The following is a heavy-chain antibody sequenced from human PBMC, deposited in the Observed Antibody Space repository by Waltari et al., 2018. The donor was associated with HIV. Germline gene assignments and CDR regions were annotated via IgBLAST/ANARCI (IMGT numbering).Heavy chain of an antibody. J-gene: IGHJ6*02. Sequence: QVQLQESGPGLVKPSGTLSLTCAVSGGSISTSNWWTWVRQPPGKGLEWIGDIYHSGSTNYRPSLKSRVTISVDKSKNQFSLNLKSVTAADTAVYYCASAPGIPTRKRGNYHYHGMDVWGQGTTVTVSS. CDR3: ASAPGIPTRKRGNYHYHGMDV. CDR2: IYHSGST. CDR1: GGSISTSNW. V-gene: IGHV4-4*02. D-gene: IGHD3-16*02.